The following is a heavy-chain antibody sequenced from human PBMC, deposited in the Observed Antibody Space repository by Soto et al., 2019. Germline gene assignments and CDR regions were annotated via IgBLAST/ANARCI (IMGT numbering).Heavy chain of an antibody. CDR1: GGSISSSNW. Sequence: SETLSLTCAVSGGSISSSNWWSWVRQPPGKGLEWIGEIYHSGSTNYNPSLKSRVTISVDKSKNQFSLKLSSVTAADTAVYYCARYVDTAMKDYYYYYGMDVWGQGTTVT. J-gene: IGHJ6*02. D-gene: IGHD5-18*01. CDR2: IYHSGST. V-gene: IGHV4-4*02. CDR3: ARYVDTAMKDYYYYYGMDV.